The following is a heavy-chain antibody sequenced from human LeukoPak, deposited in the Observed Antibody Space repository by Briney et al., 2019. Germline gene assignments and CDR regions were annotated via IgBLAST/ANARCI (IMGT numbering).Heavy chain of an antibody. V-gene: IGHV3-23*01. J-gene: IGHJ3*02. CDR1: GFTFSIFG. CDR3: ARATWIQLWERGAFDI. Sequence: GGSLRLSCAASGFTFSIFGMSWVRQAPGKGLEWVSGISGSGSSTYYADSVKGRFTISRDNSKNTLYLQMNSLRAEDTAVYYCARATWIQLWERGAFDIWGQGTMVTVSS. D-gene: IGHD5-18*01. CDR2: ISGSGSST.